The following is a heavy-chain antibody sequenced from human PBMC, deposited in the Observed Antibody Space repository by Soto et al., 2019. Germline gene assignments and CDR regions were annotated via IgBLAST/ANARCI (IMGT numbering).Heavy chain of an antibody. CDR1: GGSFSGYY. V-gene: IGHV4-34*01. Sequence: SETLSLTCAVYGGSFSGYYWSWIRQPPGKGLEWIGEINHSGSTNYNPSLKSRVTISVDTSKNQFSLKLSSVTAADTAVYYCARGPSIAARGFAYWRPATLV. CDR3: ARGPSIAARGFAY. J-gene: IGHJ4*02. CDR2: INHSGST. D-gene: IGHD6-6*01.